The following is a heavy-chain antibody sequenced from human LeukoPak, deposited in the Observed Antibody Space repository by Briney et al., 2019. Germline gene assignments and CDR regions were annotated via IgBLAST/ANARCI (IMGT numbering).Heavy chain of an antibody. CDR1: GFTFSSYA. CDR3: ARRAPGFSSGWLDY. Sequence: GGSLRLSCAASGFTFSSYAMHWVRQAPGKGLEYVSAISSNGISTFYANSVKGRFIVSRDNSKNTLYLQMGSLRAEDLAVYYCARRAPGFSSGWLDYWGQGTLVTVSS. V-gene: IGHV3-64*01. J-gene: IGHJ4*02. CDR2: ISSNGIST. D-gene: IGHD6-19*01.